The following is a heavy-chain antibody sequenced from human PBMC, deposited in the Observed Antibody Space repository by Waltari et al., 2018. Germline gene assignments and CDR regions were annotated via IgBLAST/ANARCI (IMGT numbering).Heavy chain of an antibody. CDR2: IIPVFNTP. J-gene: IGHJ4*02. CDR1: GGTFSTYS. Sequence: QVQLVQSGAELKKPGSSVKVSCKASGGTFSTYSLHWVRQAPGQGLEWLGGIIPVFNTPKSAQKFQDRVTITADESTNTAYMELSSLTSEDTAVYYCARGFSDGTGYYYHYFHFWGQGTLVTVSS. D-gene: IGHD3-22*01. V-gene: IGHV1-69*01. CDR3: ARGFSDGTGYYYHYFHF.